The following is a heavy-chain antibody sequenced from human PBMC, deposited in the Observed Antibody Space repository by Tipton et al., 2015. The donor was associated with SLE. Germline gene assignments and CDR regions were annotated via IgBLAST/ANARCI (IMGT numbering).Heavy chain of an antibody. J-gene: IGHJ6*03. Sequence: TLSLTCTVSGDSINGYYWTWIRQPPGKGLEWVGYVYSSGFSDYNPSLRSRVTISLDTSKNQFSLRLSSATAADTAVYYCARVGHGFGDSGYNSHYYYYMDVWGKGTTVTVSS. CDR1: GDSINGYY. D-gene: IGHD3-22*01. CDR2: VYSSGFS. V-gene: IGHV4-59*01. CDR3: ARVGHGFGDSGYNSHYYYYMDV.